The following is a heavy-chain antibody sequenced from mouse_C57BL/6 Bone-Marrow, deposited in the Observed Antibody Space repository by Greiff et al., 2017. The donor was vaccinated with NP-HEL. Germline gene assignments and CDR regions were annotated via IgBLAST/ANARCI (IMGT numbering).Heavy chain of an antibody. Sequence: QVQLQQSGAELVRPGASVTLSCKASGYTFTDYEMHWVKQTPVHGLEWIGAIDPETGGTAYNQKFKGKAILTADNSSSTAYMELRSLTSKDSADDDCTRHNSYWYFDVWGTGTTVTVTS. CDR2: IDPETGGT. CDR3: TRHNSYWYFDV. J-gene: IGHJ1*03. D-gene: IGHD6-1*01. CDR1: GYTFTDYE. V-gene: IGHV1-15*01.